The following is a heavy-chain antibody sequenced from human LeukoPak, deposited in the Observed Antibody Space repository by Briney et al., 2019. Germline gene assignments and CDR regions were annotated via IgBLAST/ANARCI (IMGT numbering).Heavy chain of an antibody. CDR3: ARRDVDTAMGIFDY. CDR1: GASVSSGSYY. V-gene: IGHV4-34*01. D-gene: IGHD5-18*01. J-gene: IGHJ4*02. CDR2: INHSGSI. Sequence: SETLALTCTVSGASVSSGSYYWSWIRQPPGKGLEWIGEINHSGSINYNPSLKSRVTTSVDTSKNQFSLKLSSVTAADTAVYYCARRDVDTAMGIFDYWGQGTLVTVSS.